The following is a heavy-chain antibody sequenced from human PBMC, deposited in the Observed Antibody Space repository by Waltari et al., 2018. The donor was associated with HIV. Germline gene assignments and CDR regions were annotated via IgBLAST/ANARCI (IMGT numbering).Heavy chain of an antibody. J-gene: IGHJ3*02. CDR2: MYSGGTT. V-gene: IGHV3-66*01. Sequence: EVQLVESGGGLVRPGGSLSRSCAASGFRVRSLQMGWVRQTPGKGLEYVSVMYSGGTTHYADSVNGRFTISRDSSKSALYLQMNTLRAEDTALYYCARVDRAGTTSGWDVFDIWGQGTMVTVSS. CDR1: GFRVRSLQ. CDR3: ARVDRAGTTSGWDVFDI. D-gene: IGHD1-1*01.